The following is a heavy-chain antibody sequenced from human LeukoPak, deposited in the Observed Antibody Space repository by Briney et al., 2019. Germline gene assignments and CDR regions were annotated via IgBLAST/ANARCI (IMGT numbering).Heavy chain of an antibody. V-gene: IGHV3-30-3*01. CDR1: GFTFSSYA. Sequence: GGSLRLSCAASGFTFSSYAMHWVRQAPGKGLEWVAVISYDGSNKYYADSVKGRFTISRDNSKNTLYLQMNSLRAEDTAVYYCARATDNGSGPAAHYWGQGTLVTVSS. D-gene: IGHD1-1*01. CDR3: ARATDNGSGPAAHY. CDR2: ISYDGSNK. J-gene: IGHJ4*02.